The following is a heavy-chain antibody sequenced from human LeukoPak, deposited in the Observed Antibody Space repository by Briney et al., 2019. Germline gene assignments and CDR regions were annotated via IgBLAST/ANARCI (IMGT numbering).Heavy chain of an antibody. CDR1: GGTFSSYA. V-gene: IGHV1-69*01. CDR3: ASWNRDIVVVPAAIGGMDV. D-gene: IGHD2-2*02. CDR2: IIPIFGTA. Sequence: SVKVSCKASGGTFSSYAISWVRQAPGQGLEWMGGIIPIFGTANYAQKFQGRVTITADESTSTAYMELSSLRSEDTAMYYCASWNRDIVVVPAAIGGMDVWGKGTTVTVSS. J-gene: IGHJ6*04.